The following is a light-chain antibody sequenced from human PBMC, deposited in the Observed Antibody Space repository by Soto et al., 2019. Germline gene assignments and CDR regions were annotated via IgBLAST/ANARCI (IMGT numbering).Light chain of an antibody. CDR3: QQYGSSPWT. CDR1: QSVSSSY. Sequence: EMVLTQSPGTLSLSPGERATLSCRASQSVSSSYVAWYQQKPGQAPRPLIYGASSRAIGIRDRFSGSGSGTDFTLTISRLEPEDFAVYYCQQYGSSPWTFGQGTKVEIK. J-gene: IGKJ1*01. V-gene: IGKV3-20*01. CDR2: GAS.